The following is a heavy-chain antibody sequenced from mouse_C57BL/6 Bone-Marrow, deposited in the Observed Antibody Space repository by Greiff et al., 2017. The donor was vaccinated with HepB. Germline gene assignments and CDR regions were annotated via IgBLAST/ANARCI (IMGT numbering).Heavy chain of an antibody. J-gene: IGHJ4*01. V-gene: IGHV14-4*01. D-gene: IGHD2-5*01. CDR2: IDPENGDT. CDR3: TTYSSGYAMDY. Sequence: EVQLQQSGAELVRPGASVKLSCTASGFNIKDDYMHWVKQRPEQGLEWIGWIDPENGDTEYASKFQGKATITADKSSNTAYLQRSSRTSEDTAGYYCTTYSSGYAMDYWGQGTSVTVSS. CDR1: GFNIKDDY.